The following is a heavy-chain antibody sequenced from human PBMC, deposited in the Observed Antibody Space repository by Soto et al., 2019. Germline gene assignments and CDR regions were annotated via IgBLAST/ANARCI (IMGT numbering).Heavy chain of an antibody. V-gene: IGHV2-26*02. CDR2: IFSNDEK. D-gene: IGHD5-12*01. Sequence: SGPTLVNPTETLTLTCTVSGFSLSRADVGVSWIRQPPGKALEWLAHIFSNDEKTYSTTLKSSLTNSKDTSKSQVFLIMTNLDPVDTATYYCARISRYGYDFDYWGQGTLVTVSS. CDR1: GFSLSRADVG. J-gene: IGHJ4*02. CDR3: ARISRYGYDFDY.